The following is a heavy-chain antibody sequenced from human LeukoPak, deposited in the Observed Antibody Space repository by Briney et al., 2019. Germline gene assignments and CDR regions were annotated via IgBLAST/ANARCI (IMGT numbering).Heavy chain of an antibody. CDR3: ARGYEYSSPRMFDY. J-gene: IGHJ4*02. D-gene: IGHD6-6*01. CDR1: GGSFSGYY. V-gene: IGHV4-34*01. Sequence: KTSETLSLTCAVYGGSFSGYYWSWIRQPPGKGLEWIGEINHSGSTNYNPSLKSRVTISVDTSKNQFSLKLSSVTAADTAVYYCARGYEYSSPRMFDYWGQGTLVTVSS. CDR2: INHSGST.